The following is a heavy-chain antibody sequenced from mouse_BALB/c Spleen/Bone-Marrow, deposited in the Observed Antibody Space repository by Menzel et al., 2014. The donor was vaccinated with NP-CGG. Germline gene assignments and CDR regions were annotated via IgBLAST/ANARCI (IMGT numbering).Heavy chain of an antibody. CDR3: ARCLTGTSAMDY. CDR1: GYAFTNYL. Sequence: VQLVESGAELVRPGTSVKVSCKASGYAFTNYLMEWVKQRPGQGLEWIGVINPGSDATDYSEKFKGKATLTADKSSSTSYMQLSSLTSNVSAVYFCARCLTGTSAMDYWGQGTSVTVSS. CDR2: INPGSDAT. V-gene: IGHV1-54*01. D-gene: IGHD4-1*01. J-gene: IGHJ4*01.